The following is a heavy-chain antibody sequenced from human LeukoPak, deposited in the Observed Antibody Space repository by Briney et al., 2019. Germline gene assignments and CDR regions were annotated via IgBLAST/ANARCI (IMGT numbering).Heavy chain of an antibody. J-gene: IGHJ5*02. Sequence: PSETLSPTCSVSGDSVSSGDYYWNWIRQPPGKELEWIGYIHHSGSTNYNPSLNSRVTISLDTSKNHFSLRLTSVTAADTAVYFCAKGPREGTEYNYFDPWGQGTLVTVSS. CDR1: GDSVSSGDYY. CDR3: AKGPREGTEYNYFDP. V-gene: IGHV4-61*03. D-gene: IGHD1-1*01. CDR2: IHHSGST.